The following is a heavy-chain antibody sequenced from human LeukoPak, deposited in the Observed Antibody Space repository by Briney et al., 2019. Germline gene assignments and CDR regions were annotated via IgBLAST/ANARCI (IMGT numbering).Heavy chain of an antibody. V-gene: IGHV3-15*01. CDR1: GFTFSNAW. CDR2: IKSKTDGGTT. J-gene: IGHJ4*02. D-gene: IGHD2-15*01. CDR3: TTDRYCSGGSCYSIYY. Sequence: GGSLRLSCAASGFTFSNAWMSWVRQAPGKGLEWVGRIKSKTDGGTTDYAAPVKGRFTISRDDSKNTLYLQMNSLKTEDTAVYYCTTDRYCSGGSCYSIYYWGQGTLVTVSS.